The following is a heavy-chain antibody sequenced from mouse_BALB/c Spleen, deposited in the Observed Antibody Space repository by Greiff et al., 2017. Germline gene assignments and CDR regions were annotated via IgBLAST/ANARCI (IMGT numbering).Heavy chain of an antibody. CDR2: ISSGSSTI. D-gene: IGHD3-3*01. V-gene: IGHV5-17*02. CDR1: GFTFSSFG. Sequence: DVKLVESGGGLVQPGGSRKLSCAASGFTFSSFGMHWVRQAPEKGLEWVAYISSGSSTIYYADTVKGRFTISRDNPKNTLFLQMTSLRSEDTAMYYCARGTHYFDYLGQGTTLTVSS. J-gene: IGHJ2*01. CDR3: ARGTHYFDY.